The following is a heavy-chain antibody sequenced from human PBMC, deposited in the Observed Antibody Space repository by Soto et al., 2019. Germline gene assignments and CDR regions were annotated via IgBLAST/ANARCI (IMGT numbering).Heavy chain of an antibody. CDR2: ISYDGSNK. J-gene: IGHJ5*02. Sequence: PGGSLRLSCAVPGGIFHGYGMHWVRQAPGKGLEWVAVISYDGSNKYYADSVKGRFTISRDNSKNTLYLQMNSLRAEDTAVYYCAIAAAGTEVGWFDPWGQGTLVTVSS. V-gene: IGHV3-30*03. CDR1: GGIFHGYG. CDR3: AIAAAGTEVGWFDP. D-gene: IGHD6-13*01.